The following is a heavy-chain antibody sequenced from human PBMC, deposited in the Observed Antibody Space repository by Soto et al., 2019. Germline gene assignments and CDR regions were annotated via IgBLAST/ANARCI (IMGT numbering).Heavy chain of an antibody. Sequence: EVQLVESGGGLVQPGGSLRLSCAASGFTVSSNYMSWVRQAPGKGLEWVSVIYSGGSTYYADSVKGRFTISRDNSKTTRYLQMSSLRAEDTAVYYCARALGYWSGGSCFDYCGQGTLVTVSS. V-gene: IGHV3-66*01. CDR3: ARALGYWSGGSCFDY. D-gene: IGHD2-15*01. CDR1: GFTVSSNY. J-gene: IGHJ4*02. CDR2: IYSGGST.